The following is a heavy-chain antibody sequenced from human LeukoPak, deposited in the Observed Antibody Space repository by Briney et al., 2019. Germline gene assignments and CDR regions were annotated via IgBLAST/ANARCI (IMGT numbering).Heavy chain of an antibody. CDR1: GGSISSGDYY. CDR2: IYYSGST. V-gene: IGHV4-30-4*01. Sequence: ASQTLSLTCTVSGGSISSGDYYWSWIRQPPGTGLEWIGYIYYSGSTYYNPSLKSRVTISVDTSKNQFSLKLSSVTAADTAVYYCARSSSWLYYFDYWGQGTLVTVSS. D-gene: IGHD6-13*01. J-gene: IGHJ4*02. CDR3: ARSSSWLYYFDY.